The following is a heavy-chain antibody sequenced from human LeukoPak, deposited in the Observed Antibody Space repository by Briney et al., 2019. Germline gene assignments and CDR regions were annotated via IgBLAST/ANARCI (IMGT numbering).Heavy chain of an antibody. Sequence: GASVKVSCKASGGTFSSYAISWVRQAPGQGLEWRGRIIPIFGTANYAQKFQGRVTITTDESTSTAYMELSSLRSEDTAVYYCARQSFSSTRRNNWFDPWGQGTLVTVSS. CDR2: IIPIFGTA. D-gene: IGHD2-2*01. CDR1: GGTFSSYA. CDR3: ARQSFSSTRRNNWFDP. J-gene: IGHJ5*02. V-gene: IGHV1-69*05.